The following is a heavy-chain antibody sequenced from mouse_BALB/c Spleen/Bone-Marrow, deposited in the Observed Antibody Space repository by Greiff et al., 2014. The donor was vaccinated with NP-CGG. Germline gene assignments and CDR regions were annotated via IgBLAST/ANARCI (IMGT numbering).Heavy chain of an antibody. D-gene: IGHD2-2*01. CDR2: IDPANGNT. V-gene: IGHV14-3*02. Sequence: VQLQQSGAELVKPGASVKLSCTASGFNIKDTYMHWVKQRPEQGLEWIGRIDPANGNTKYDPKFQGKAFITADTSSNTAYLQLSSLTSEDTAVYYCASYVYGYYFDYWGQGTTLTVSS. J-gene: IGHJ2*01. CDR1: GFNIKDTY. CDR3: ASYVYGYYFDY.